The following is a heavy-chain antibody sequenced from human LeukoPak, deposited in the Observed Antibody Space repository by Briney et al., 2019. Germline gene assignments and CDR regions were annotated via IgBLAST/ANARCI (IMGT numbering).Heavy chain of an antibody. D-gene: IGHD6-6*01. CDR2: IKSDGSRT. V-gene: IGHV3-74*01. J-gene: IGHJ6*01. CDR3: ARESSSSTEVDV. Sequence: GGSLRLSCAASGFTFSSYWTHWVCHAPAKGLGWVSRIKSDGSRTSYADSVKGRFTISRDNAKNTLYLQMNSLRAEDTALYYCARESSSSTEVDVWGQGTTGTVSS. CDR1: GFTFSSYW.